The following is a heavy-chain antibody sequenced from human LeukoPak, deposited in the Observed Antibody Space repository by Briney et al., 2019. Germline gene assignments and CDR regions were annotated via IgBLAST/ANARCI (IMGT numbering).Heavy chain of an antibody. CDR2: INPSGGST. Sequence: ASVKVSCKASGYTFTSYYMHWVRQAPGQGLEWMGIINPSGGSTSYAQKFQGRVTMTRDTSISTAYMELSRLRSDDTAVYYCARGGTYYYYMDVWGKGTTVTVSS. D-gene: IGHD1-26*01. J-gene: IGHJ6*03. CDR3: ARGGTYYYYMDV. V-gene: IGHV1-46*01. CDR1: GYTFTSYY.